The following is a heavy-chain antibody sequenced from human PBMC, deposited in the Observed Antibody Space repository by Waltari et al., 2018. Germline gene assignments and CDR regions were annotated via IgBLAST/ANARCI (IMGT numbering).Heavy chain of an antibody. CDR3: ARVVRIRYTRRVHAFDI. CDR2: MNPNSGNT. V-gene: IGHV1-8*03. Sequence: QVQLVQSGAEVKKPGASVKVSCKASGYTFTSYDINWGRQATGQGLEWMGWMNPNSGNTGYAQKFQGRVTITRNTSISTAYMELSSLRSEDTAVYYCARVVRIRYTRRVHAFDIWGQGTMVTVSS. D-gene: IGHD3-9*01. J-gene: IGHJ3*02. CDR1: GYTFTSYD.